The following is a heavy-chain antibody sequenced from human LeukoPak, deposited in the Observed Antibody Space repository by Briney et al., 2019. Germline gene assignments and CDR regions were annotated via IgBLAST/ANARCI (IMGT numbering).Heavy chain of an antibody. D-gene: IGHD4-17*01. CDR1: GFTVSSNY. Sequence: PGGSLRLSCAASGFTVSSNYMSWVRQAPGKGLEWVSVIYSGGSTFYADFVKGRFTISRDNSKNTLYLQMNSLRAEDTAVYYCARLGGDYNTPFDYWGQGTLVTVSS. CDR3: ARLGGDYNTPFDY. J-gene: IGHJ4*02. CDR2: IYSGGST. V-gene: IGHV3-66*02.